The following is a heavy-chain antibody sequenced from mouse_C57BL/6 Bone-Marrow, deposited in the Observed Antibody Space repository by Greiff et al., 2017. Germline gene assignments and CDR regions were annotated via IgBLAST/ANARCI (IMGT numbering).Heavy chain of an antibody. CDR3: AVLFFAY. J-gene: IGHJ3*01. V-gene: IGHV1-64*01. D-gene: IGHD1-1*01. CDR1: GYTFTSYW. Sequence: QVHVKQPGAELVKPGASVKLSCKASGYTFTSYWMHWVKQRPGQGLEWIGMIHPTSGSTNYNEKFKSKATLTVDKASSPAYMQLSSLTSEDSAVYYCAVLFFAYWCQGTLVTVSA. CDR2: IHPTSGST.